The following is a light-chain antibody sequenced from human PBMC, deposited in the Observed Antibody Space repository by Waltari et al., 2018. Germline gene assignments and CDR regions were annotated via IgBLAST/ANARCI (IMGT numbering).Light chain of an antibody. CDR3: QQYDGSILT. CDR1: QTINSNF. V-gene: IGKV3-20*01. Sequence: CRASQTINSNFLVWDQQKPGQAPRLLIHGASSRATGFPDRFSGSGSGTDFTLTISRLEPEDVAVYYCQQYDGSILTFGGGTKVEI. J-gene: IGKJ4*01. CDR2: GAS.